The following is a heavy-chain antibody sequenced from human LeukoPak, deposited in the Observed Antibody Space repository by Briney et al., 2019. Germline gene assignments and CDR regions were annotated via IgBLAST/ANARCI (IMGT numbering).Heavy chain of an antibody. CDR3: AREGWRSDY. Sequence: PGRSLRLSCAASGFTFDDYAMHWVRQAPGKGLEWVSAISGSGGSTYYADSVKGRFTISRDNSKNTLYLQMNSLRAEDTAVYYCAREGWRSDYWGQGTLVTVSS. CDR1: GFTFDDYA. V-gene: IGHV3-23*01. J-gene: IGHJ4*02. CDR2: ISGSGGST. D-gene: IGHD2-15*01.